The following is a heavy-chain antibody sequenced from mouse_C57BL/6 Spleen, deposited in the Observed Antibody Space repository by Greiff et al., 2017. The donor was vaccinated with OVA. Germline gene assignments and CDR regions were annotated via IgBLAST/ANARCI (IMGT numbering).Heavy chain of an antibody. CDR1: GFTFTDYY. D-gene: IGHD4-1*01. J-gene: IGHJ2*01. V-gene: IGHV7-3*01. CDR2: IRNKANGYTT. CDR3: ATLGRGFDY. Sequence: EVQLVESGGGLVQPGGSLSLSCAASGFTFTDYYMSWVRQPPGKALEWLGFIRNKANGYTTEYSASVKGRFTISRDNSQSILYLQMNALRAEDSATYYCATLGRGFDYWGQGTTLTVSS.